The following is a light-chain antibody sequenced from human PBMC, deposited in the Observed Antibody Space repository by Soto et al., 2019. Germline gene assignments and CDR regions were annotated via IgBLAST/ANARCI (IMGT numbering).Light chain of an antibody. CDR3: QQYDGYPLT. J-gene: IGKJ4*01. Sequence: DIQMTQSPATLSAFVGDRITITCRASQTIYRWLVWYQQKPGKAPQVLISKASTLESGVPSRFSGGGYGTEFTLTISSLQPDDLATYYCQQYDGYPLTFGGGTKVEMK. CDR2: KAS. CDR1: QTIYRW. V-gene: IGKV1-5*03.